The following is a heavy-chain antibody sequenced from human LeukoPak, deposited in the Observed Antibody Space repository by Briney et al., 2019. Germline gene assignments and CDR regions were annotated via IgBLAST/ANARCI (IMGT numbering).Heavy chain of an antibody. D-gene: IGHD1-1*01. V-gene: IGHV1-3*01. Sequence: ASVKVSCKASGYTFTSYAMHWVRQAPGQRLEWMGWINAGNGNTKYSQKFQGRVTITRDTSASTAYMELSSLRSEDTAVYYCARDHDAIDRGFDYWGQGTLVTVSS. CDR2: INAGNGNT. CDR3: ARDHDAIDRGFDY. J-gene: IGHJ4*02. CDR1: GYTFTSYA.